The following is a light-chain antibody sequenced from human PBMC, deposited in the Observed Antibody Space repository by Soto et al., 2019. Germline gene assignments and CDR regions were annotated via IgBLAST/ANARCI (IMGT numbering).Light chain of an antibody. Sequence: EIVLTQSPATLSLSPGERATHSCRASQNVANYLDWYQQKPGQAPRLLIYESSNRATGIAARFSGSGSGTDFTLTISRLEPEDSAVYYCQQYGSSPTWTFGQGTKVDIK. CDR2: ESS. CDR1: QNVANY. CDR3: QQYGSSPTWT. J-gene: IGKJ1*01. V-gene: IGKV3-20*01.